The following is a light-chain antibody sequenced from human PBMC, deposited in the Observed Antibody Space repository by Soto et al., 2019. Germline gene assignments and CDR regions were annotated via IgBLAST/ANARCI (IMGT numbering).Light chain of an antibody. CDR2: RAS. J-gene: IGKJ3*01. CDR3: HQYARSPLI. Sequence: EIVLTQSPGTLSLSPGERATLSCRASQSVASSYLAWYQQKPGQAPRLLIYRASIRATGIPDRFSGSGSGTDFTLTISRLEPEDFAVYYCHQYARSPLIFGPGTKVDI. V-gene: IGKV3-20*01. CDR1: QSVASSY.